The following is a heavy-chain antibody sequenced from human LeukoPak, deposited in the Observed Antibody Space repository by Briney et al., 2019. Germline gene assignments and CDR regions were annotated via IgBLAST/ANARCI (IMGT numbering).Heavy chain of an antibody. Sequence: GGSLRLSCAASGFTFSSYWMHWVRQAPGKGLVWVSRINSDGSSTYYADSVKGRFTISRDNSKNTLYLQMNSLRAEDTAVYYCAKAPDITMIVVVTYFDYWGQGTLVTVSS. CDR2: INSDGSST. D-gene: IGHD3-22*01. J-gene: IGHJ4*02. V-gene: IGHV3-74*01. CDR1: GFTFSSYW. CDR3: AKAPDITMIVVVTYFDY.